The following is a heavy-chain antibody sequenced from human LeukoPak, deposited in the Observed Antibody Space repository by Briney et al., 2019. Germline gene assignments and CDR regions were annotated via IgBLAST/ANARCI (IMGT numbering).Heavy chain of an antibody. V-gene: IGHV3-7*01. J-gene: IGHJ4*02. Sequence: GGSLRLSCAASDFTLSPYWMTWVRQAPGRGLEWVANINGDGGDKYYGDSVKGRFSISRDNAENSLFLEMNNLRVEDSAVYYCARGGSGSSKYWVFWGQGTLVTVSS. CDR1: DFTLSPYW. CDR3: ARGGSGSSKYWVF. CDR2: INGDGGDK. D-gene: IGHD2-8*02.